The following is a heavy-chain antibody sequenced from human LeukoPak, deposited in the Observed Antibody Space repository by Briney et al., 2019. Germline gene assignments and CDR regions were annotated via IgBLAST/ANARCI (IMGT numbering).Heavy chain of an antibody. V-gene: IGHV4-34*01. CDR3: RVEMATISQTYYFDY. CDR1: GGSFSGYY. D-gene: IGHD5-24*01. J-gene: IGHJ4*02. CDR2: INHSGST. Sequence: PSETLSLTCAVYGGSFSGYYWSWIRQPPGKGLEWFGEINHSGSTNYNPSLKSRVTISVDTSKNQFSLKLSSVTAADTAVYYCRVEMATISQTYYFDYWGQGTLVTVSS.